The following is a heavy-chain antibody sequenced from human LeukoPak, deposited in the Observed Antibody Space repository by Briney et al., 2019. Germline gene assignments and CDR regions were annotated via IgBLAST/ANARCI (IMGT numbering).Heavy chain of an antibody. CDR3: AKEASLDSSGYYYGYYFDY. V-gene: IGHV3-30*18. Sequence: GGSLRLSCAASGFTFSSYGMHWVRQAPGKGLEWVAVISCDGSNKYYADSVKGRFTISRDNSKNTLYLQMNSLRAEDTAVYYGAKEASLDSSGYYYGYYFDYWGQGTLVTVSS. J-gene: IGHJ4*02. CDR2: ISCDGSNK. D-gene: IGHD3-22*01. CDR1: GFTFSSYG.